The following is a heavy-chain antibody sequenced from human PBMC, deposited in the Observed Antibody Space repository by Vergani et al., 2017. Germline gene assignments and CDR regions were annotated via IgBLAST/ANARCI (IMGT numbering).Heavy chain of an antibody. D-gene: IGHD3-22*01. J-gene: IGHJ5*02. CDR3: AREYYPVVPNGFDH. Sequence: QVQLQQSGPGLVKPSQTLSLSCAISVDTVSSNSAAWYWIRQSPSRGLEWLGRTYYSSKWYNDYAVYVKSRITINPDTSKNQFSLQLNSVTPEDTAVYYCAREYYPVVPNGFDHWGQGTLVTVSS. V-gene: IGHV6-1*01. CDR1: VDTVSSNSAA. CDR2: TYYSSKWYN.